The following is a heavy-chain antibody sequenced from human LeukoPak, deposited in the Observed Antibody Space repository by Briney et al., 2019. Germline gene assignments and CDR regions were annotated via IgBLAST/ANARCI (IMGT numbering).Heavy chain of an antibody. CDR1: GFTFSSYW. Sequence: GGSLRLSCAASGFTFSSYWMSWVRQAPGKGLEWVANINQDGSEKYYVDSVKGRFTISRANAKNSLYLQMKSLRVEDTAVYYCARSYDILTGSPYYFDYWGQGTLVTVSS. V-gene: IGHV3-7*01. J-gene: IGHJ4*02. CDR3: ARSYDILTGSPYYFDY. D-gene: IGHD3-9*01. CDR2: INQDGSEK.